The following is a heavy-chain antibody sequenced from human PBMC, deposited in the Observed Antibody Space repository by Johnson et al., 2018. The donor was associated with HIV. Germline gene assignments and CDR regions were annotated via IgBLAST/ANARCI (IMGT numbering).Heavy chain of an antibody. CDR2: ISYDGSNK. CDR3: ARGSSSSRFSQLGAFDI. CDR1: GFTFSSYA. V-gene: IGHV3-30*04. J-gene: IGHJ3*02. D-gene: IGHD6-6*01. Sequence: VQLVESGGGVVQPGRSLRLSCAASGFTFSSYAMHWVRQAPGKGLEWVAVISYDGSNKYYADSVKGRFTISRDNSKNTLYLQMNSLRAEDTAVYYCARGSSSSRFSQLGAFDIWGQGTMVTVSS.